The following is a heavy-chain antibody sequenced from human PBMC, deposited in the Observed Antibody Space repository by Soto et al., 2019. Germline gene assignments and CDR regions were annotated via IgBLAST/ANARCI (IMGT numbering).Heavy chain of an antibody. Sequence: LRLSCAASGFTFSNAWLSWVLQAPGKGLEWVGHXXTTTXGXTXXXXXXVKGRFTISRDDSQNTLELKMDSLNTEDTAVYFCTTEIHGYRYFDYWGQGTLVTVPQ. D-gene: IGHD5-18*01. CDR3: TTEIHGYRYFDY. CDR1: GFTFSNAW. CDR2: XXTTTXGXTX. V-gene: IGHV3-15*01. J-gene: IGHJ4*02.